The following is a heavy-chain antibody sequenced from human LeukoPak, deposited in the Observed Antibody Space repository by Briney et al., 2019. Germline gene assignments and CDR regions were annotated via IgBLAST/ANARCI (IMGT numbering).Heavy chain of an antibody. CDR1: GGTFNSYA. Sequence: ASVKVSCKASGGTFNSYAISWVRQAPGHGLEWMGGIIPIFGTANYAQKFKGRVTITADESTSTAYMELSSLRSEDTAVYYCAREAVYCSGGSCYSDVFQHWGQGTLVTVSS. J-gene: IGHJ1*01. CDR3: AREAVYCSGGSCYSDVFQH. D-gene: IGHD2-15*01. V-gene: IGHV1-69*13. CDR2: IIPIFGTA.